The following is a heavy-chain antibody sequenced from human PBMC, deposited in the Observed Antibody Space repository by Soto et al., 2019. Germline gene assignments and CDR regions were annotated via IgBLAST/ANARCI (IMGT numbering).Heavy chain of an antibody. J-gene: IGHJ6*02. CDR1: GGTFSSYA. CDR3: ARAVTAMVLRHYGMDV. CDR2: IIPIFGTA. D-gene: IGHD5-18*01. Sequence: SVKVSCKASGGTFSSYAISWVRQAPGQGLEWMGGIIPIFGTANYAQKFQGRVTITADKSTSTAYMELSSLRSEDTAVYYCARAVTAMVLRHYGMDVWGQGTTVTVAS. V-gene: IGHV1-69*06.